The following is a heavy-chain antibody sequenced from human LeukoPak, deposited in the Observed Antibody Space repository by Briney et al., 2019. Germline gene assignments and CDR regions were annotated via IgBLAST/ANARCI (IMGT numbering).Heavy chain of an antibody. Sequence: GGSLRLSCAASGFTVSAYAMAWVRQAPGKGLEWGSTIYDDNTYYADSVKGRFAISTDNCKNTLYLQMNSLRVEDTAVYFCAARKVRGVWFYLDYWGQGTLVTVSS. CDR1: GFTVSAYA. CDR2: IYDDNT. J-gene: IGHJ4*02. D-gene: IGHD3-10*01. CDR3: AARKVRGVWFYLDY. V-gene: IGHV3-23*01.